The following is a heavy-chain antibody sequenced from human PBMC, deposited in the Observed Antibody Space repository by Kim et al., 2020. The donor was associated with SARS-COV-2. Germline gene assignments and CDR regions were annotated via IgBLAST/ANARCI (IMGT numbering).Heavy chain of an antibody. Sequence: GGSLRLSCAASGFTFSSYSMNWVRQAPGKGLEWVSYISSSSSTIYYADPVKGRFTISRDNAKNSLYLQMNSLRDEDTAVYYCARGQYSSSWRNWFDPWGQGTLVTVSS. V-gene: IGHV3-48*02. D-gene: IGHD6-13*01. CDR3: ARGQYSSSWRNWFDP. CDR1: GFTFSSYS. CDR2: ISSSSSTI. J-gene: IGHJ5*02.